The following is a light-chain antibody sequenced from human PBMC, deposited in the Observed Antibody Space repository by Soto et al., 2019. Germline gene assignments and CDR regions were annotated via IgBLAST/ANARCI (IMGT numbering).Light chain of an antibody. CDR2: AAS. CDR3: LKYDISLWT. J-gene: IGKJ1*01. V-gene: IGKV3-20*01. CDR1: QSVTANY. Sequence: EIALTQSPGTLSLSPGERATLSCRASQSVTANYLAWYQQRPGKAPRLLFYAASIGATGVPDRFSGSGSGTDFTLTISRLQPEDFAVYYCLKYDISLWTFGQGTKVEIK.